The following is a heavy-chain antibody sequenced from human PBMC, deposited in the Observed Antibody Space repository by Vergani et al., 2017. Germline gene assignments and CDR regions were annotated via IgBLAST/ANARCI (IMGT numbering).Heavy chain of an antibody. CDR3: ARDRIGELHFDY. CDR1: GGTFSSYA. CDR2: IIAIFGTA. Sequence: QVQLVQSGAEVKKPGSSVKVSCKASGGTFSSYAISWVRQAPGQGLEWMGRIIAIFGTANYAQKFQGRVTITADESTSTAYMELSSLRSEDTAVYYCARDRIGELHFDYWGQGTLVTVSS. J-gene: IGHJ4*02. V-gene: IGHV1-69*13. D-gene: IGHD3-10*01.